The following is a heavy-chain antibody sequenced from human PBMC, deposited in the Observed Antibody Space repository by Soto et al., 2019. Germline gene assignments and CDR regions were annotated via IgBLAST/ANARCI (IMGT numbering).Heavy chain of an antibody. D-gene: IGHD3-22*01. Sequence: SETLSLTFTVSGRSISSYYWSWIRQPPGKGLEWIGYIYYSGSTNYNPSLKSRVTISLDTSKNQFSLKLSSVTAADTAVYYCARDRTDYYDSSGFDYWGQGTLVTVSS. CDR2: IYYSGST. J-gene: IGHJ4*02. CDR1: GRSISSYY. CDR3: ARDRTDYYDSSGFDY. V-gene: IGHV4-59*01.